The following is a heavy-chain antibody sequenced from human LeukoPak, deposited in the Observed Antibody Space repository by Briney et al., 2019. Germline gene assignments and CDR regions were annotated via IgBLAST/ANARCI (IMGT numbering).Heavy chain of an antibody. D-gene: IGHD6-19*01. CDR3: ACYGSGWPFDA. J-gene: IGHJ4*02. Sequence: GRSLRLSCAASGFPFSIYAMHWVRQAPGTGLEWVAAISYEGSGKHYADSVKGRFTISRDNAKNSLFLQMDSLRAEDTAVYYCACYGSGWPFDAWGQGTLVTVSS. CDR2: ISYEGSGK. V-gene: IGHV3-30-3*01. CDR1: GFPFSIYA.